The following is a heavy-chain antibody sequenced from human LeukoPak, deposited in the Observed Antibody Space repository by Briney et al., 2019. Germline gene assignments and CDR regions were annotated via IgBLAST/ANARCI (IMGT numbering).Heavy chain of an antibody. CDR1: GFTFDDYG. J-gene: IGHJ4*02. CDR2: INWDGSGR. CDR3: ARDRLGYYYFDY. V-gene: IGHV3-20*04. Sequence: GGSLRLSCAASGFTFDDYGMTWVRQAPGKGLEWVSAINWDGSGRDYADSVKGRFTISRDTAKNSLYLQMNTLRAEDTALYFCARDRLGYYYFDYWGRGTLVSVSS. D-gene: IGHD1-26*01.